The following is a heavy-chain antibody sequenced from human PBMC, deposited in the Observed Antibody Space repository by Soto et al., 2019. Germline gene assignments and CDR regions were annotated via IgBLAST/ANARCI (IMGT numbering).Heavy chain of an antibody. CDR2: IWYDGSNK. CDR3: AKGDYGGNYDAFDI. V-gene: IGHV3-33*06. CDR1: GFTFSSYG. J-gene: IGHJ3*02. Sequence: GGSLRLSCAASGFTFSSYGMHWVRQAPGKGLEWVAVIWYDGSNKYYADSVKGRFTISRDNSKNTLYLQMNSLRAEDTAVYYWAKGDYGGNYDAFDIWGQGTMVTVSS. D-gene: IGHD4-17*01.